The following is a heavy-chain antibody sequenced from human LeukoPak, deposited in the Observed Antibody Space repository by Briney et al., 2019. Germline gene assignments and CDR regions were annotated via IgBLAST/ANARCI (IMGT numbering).Heavy chain of an antibody. D-gene: IGHD5-18*01. Sequence: ASVKVSCKASGYTYPTSGISWVRQAPGQGLEWMGWISAYSGVTNYAQRLQGTVTLTTDTSTSTTYMEVRSLTSDDTAVYYCAREAQLWDYWGQGTLVTVSS. CDR1: GYTYPTSG. J-gene: IGHJ4*02. V-gene: IGHV1-18*01. CDR3: AREAQLWDY. CDR2: ISAYSGVT.